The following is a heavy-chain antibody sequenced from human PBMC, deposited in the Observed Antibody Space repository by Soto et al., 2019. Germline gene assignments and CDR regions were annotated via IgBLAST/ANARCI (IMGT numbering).Heavy chain of an antibody. J-gene: IGHJ4*02. CDR2: IYSGGST. Sequence: SEDCGLAKGSSSLFSVRQAPGKGLEWVSVIYSGGSTYYADSVKGRFTISRDNSKNTLYLQMNSLRAEDTAVYYCASGTYDILTGSDYWGRGTLVTVSS. V-gene: IGHV3-66*01. CDR3: ASGTYDILTGSDY. CDR1: GLAKGSSS. D-gene: IGHD3-9*01.